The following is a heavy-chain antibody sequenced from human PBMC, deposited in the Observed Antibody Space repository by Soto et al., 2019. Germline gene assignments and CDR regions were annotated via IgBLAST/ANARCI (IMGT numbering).Heavy chain of an antibody. CDR2: ISYDGSNK. V-gene: IGHV3-30*18. CDR3: AKDESGSYLGRFDY. CDR1: GFTFSSYG. D-gene: IGHD1-26*01. Sequence: ESGGGVVQPGRSLRLSCAASGFTFSSYGMHWVRQAPGKGLEWVAVISYDGSNKYYADSVKGRFTISRDNSKNTLYLQMNSLRAEDTAVYYCAKDESGSYLGRFDYWGQGTLVTVSS. J-gene: IGHJ4*02.